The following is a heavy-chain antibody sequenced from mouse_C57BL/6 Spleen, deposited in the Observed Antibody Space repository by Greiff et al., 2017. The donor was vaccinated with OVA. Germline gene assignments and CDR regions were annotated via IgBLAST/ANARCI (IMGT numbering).Heavy chain of an antibody. V-gene: IGHV5-4*01. Sequence: EVHLVESGGGLVKPGGSLKLSCAASGFTFSSYAMSWVRQTPEKRLEWVATISDGGSYTYYPDNVKGRFTISRDNAKNNLYLQMSHLKSEDTAMYYCARDGNYYFDYWGQGTTLTVSS. CDR1: GFTFSSYA. CDR3: ARDGNYYFDY. J-gene: IGHJ2*01. CDR2: ISDGGSYT. D-gene: IGHD2-1*01.